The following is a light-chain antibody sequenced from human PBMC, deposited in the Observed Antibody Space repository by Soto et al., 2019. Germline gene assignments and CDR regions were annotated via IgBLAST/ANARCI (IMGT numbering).Light chain of an antibody. CDR3: QRDYNNIRT. CDR1: QSISSY. CDR2: GAV. V-gene: IGKV1-39*01. J-gene: IGKJ1*01. Sequence: DIQMTQSPSSLSASVGDRVTITCRASQSISSYLNWYQQKPGKAPKLLILGAVILQSGVPSRFSGSGSGTDFTLTISSLQPEDFATYYCQRDYNNIRTFGQGTKVDI.